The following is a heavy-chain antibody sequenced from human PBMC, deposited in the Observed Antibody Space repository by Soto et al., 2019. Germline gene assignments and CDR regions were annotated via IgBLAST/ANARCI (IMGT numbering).Heavy chain of an antibody. J-gene: IGHJ4*02. CDR1: GYTSTNYD. CDR3: ARARRVAATAIVIYYFDY. D-gene: IGHD6-13*01. V-gene: IGHV1-8*01. CDR2: MNPNTGNT. Sequence: GASVKVSCKASGYTSTNYDINWVRQATGQGLEWMGWMNPNTGNTGYVQQFQGRVTMTRNTSISTAYMELSSLRSEDTAVYYCARARRVAATAIVIYYFDYWGQGTLVTVSS.